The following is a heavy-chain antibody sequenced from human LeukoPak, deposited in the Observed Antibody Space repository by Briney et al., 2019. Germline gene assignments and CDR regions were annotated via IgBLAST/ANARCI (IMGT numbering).Heavy chain of an antibody. D-gene: IGHD6-19*01. CDR1: GFTFSNYA. CDR3: ARDRGSVAVAGIDY. Sequence: GGSLRLSCAASGFTFSNYAMSWVRQAPGKGLEWVSAISGYVGSTYYADSVKGRFTISRDNSKHTLYLQMNSLRAEDTAVYYCARDRGSVAVAGIDYWGQGTLVTVSS. J-gene: IGHJ4*02. CDR2: ISGYVGST. V-gene: IGHV3-23*01.